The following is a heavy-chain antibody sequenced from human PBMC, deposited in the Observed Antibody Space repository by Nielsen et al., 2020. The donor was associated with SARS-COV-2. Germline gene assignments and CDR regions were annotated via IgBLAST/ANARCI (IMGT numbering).Heavy chain of an antibody. V-gene: IGHV3-33*03. D-gene: IGHD3-10*01. CDR1: GFTFSSYG. Sequence: GGSLRLSCAASGFTFSSYGMHWVRQAPGKGLEWVAVIWYDGSNKYYVDSVKGRFTISRDNAKNSLYLQMNSLRAEDTAVYYCAVSGWFDPWGQGTLVTVSS. J-gene: IGHJ5*02. CDR2: IWYDGSNK. CDR3: AVSGWFDP.